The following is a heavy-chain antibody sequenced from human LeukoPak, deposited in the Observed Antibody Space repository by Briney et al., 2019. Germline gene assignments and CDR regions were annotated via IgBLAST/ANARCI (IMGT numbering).Heavy chain of an antibody. J-gene: IGHJ4*02. CDR2: ISSSSSCT. Sequence: GGSLRLSCVVSGIPFSDFYMNWIRQAPGKGLEWISYISSSSSCTDYAASVKGRFTISRDNAKSALYLQMNSLRVEDTAVYYCAAGTAADYWGQGTLVIVSS. CDR3: AAGTAADY. V-gene: IGHV3-11*03. CDR1: GIPFSDFY. D-gene: IGHD6-13*01.